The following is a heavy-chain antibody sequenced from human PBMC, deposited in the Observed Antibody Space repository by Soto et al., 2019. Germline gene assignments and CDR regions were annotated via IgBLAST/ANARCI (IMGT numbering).Heavy chain of an antibody. CDR1: GGTFSSYA. V-gene: IGHV1-69*13. CDR2: ISPNFGTA. Sequence: ASVKVSCKASGGTFSSYAISWVRQAPGQGLEWMGVISPNFGTANYAQKFQGRVTITADESPSTAYMELSSLRSENTAVYYCARDSGRIFYYYYGMDVWGQGTTVTVS. J-gene: IGHJ6*02. D-gene: IGHD2-15*01. CDR3: ARDSGRIFYYYYGMDV.